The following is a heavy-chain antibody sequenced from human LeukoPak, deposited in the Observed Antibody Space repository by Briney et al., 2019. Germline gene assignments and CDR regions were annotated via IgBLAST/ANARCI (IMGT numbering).Heavy chain of an antibody. J-gene: IGHJ4*02. V-gene: IGHV4-59*08. CDR1: GGSISSYY. Sequence: SETLSLTCTVSGGSISSYYWSWIRQPPGKGLEWTGYIYYSGSTNYNPSLKSRVTISVDTSKNQFSLKLSSVTAADTAVYYCAGHHPRNTVDFWGQGTLVTVSS. D-gene: IGHD2/OR15-2a*01. CDR3: AGHHPRNTVDF. CDR2: IYYSGST.